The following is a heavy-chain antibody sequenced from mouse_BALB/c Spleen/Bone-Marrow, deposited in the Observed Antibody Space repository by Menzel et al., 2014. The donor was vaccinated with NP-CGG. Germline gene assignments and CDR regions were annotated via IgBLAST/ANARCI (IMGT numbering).Heavy chain of an antibody. CDR1: GFTFTDYY. D-gene: IGHD1-1*01. V-gene: IGHV7-3*02. CDR3: ARDMGLLRFDY. CDR2: IRNKANGYTT. J-gene: IGHJ2*01. Sequence: EVKLMESGGGLVQPGGSLRLSCATSGFTFTDYYMSWVRQPPGKALEWLAFIRNKANGYTTEYSASVMGRFTISRDNSQSILYLQMNTLRAEDSATYYCARDMGLLRFDYWGHGTTLTVSS.